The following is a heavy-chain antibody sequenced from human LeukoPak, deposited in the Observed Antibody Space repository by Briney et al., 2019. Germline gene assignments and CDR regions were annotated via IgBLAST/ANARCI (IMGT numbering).Heavy chain of an antibody. Sequence: GGSLRLSCAASGMTFSNHWMHWVRQAPGKGLVWVSLIKTDGRATIYADSVKDRFTISRDDGKSTLYLQMNSLRAEDTAIYYCTTGPSFGYEWWGQGTVVTVPS. CDR3: TTGPSFGYEW. CDR1: GMTFSNHW. D-gene: IGHD3-22*01. V-gene: IGHV3-74*01. J-gene: IGHJ4*02. CDR2: IKTDGRAT.